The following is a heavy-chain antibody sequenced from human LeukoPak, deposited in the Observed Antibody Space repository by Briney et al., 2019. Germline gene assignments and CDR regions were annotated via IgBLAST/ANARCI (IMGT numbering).Heavy chain of an antibody. V-gene: IGHV4-39*07. CDR3: ARGERRDGYTFAY. D-gene: IGHD5-24*01. CDR1: GGSISSSSHY. CDR2: IYYSGTT. J-gene: IGHJ4*02. Sequence: PSETLSLTCTVSGGSISSSSHYWGWIRQPPGKGLEWIGSIYYSGTTYYNPSLKSRVIISVDTSKNQFSLMLSSVTAADTAVYFCARGERRDGYTFAYWGQGALVTVSS.